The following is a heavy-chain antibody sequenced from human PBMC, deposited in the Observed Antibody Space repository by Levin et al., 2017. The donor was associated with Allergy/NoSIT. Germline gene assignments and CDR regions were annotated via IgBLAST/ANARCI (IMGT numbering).Heavy chain of an antibody. CDR3: AKGRYCSSTSCQEGWWFDP. CDR2: ISGGGGYR. CDR1: GFTFSNYA. V-gene: IGHV3-23*01. J-gene: IGHJ5*02. D-gene: IGHD2-2*01. Sequence: GGSLRLSCAASGFTFSNYAMNWVRQAPGKGLEWVSGISGGGGYRYYADSVKGRFTISRDNSKNTLYLLLNSLRADDTAVYYCAKGRYCSSTSCQEGWWFDPWGQGTVVTVSS.